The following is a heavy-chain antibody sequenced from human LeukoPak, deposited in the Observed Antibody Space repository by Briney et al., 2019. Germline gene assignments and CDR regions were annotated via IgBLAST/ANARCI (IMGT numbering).Heavy chain of an antibody. CDR3: ARPPYYDFWNGYYPDY. Sequence: KDGESLKISCQASGYKFISHWIGWVRQMPGKGLEWMGIIYPDDSDTRYSPSFQGQVTISVDKSINTAYLQWSSLKASDTAMYYCARPPYYDFWNGYYPDYWGQGTLVTVSS. CDR2: IYPDDSDT. D-gene: IGHD3-3*01. CDR1: GYKFISHW. J-gene: IGHJ4*02. V-gene: IGHV5-51*01.